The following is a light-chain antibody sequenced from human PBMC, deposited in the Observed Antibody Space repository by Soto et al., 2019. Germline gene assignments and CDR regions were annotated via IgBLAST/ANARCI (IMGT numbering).Light chain of an antibody. V-gene: IGKV1-39*01. J-gene: IGKJ5*01. CDR2: GAS. CDR1: QSISTS. CDR3: QQSHTTPHVS. Sequence: DIQMTQSPSSLSASVGDRVTITCRASQSISTSLNWYQQEPGKAPKLLIHGASSLQSGVPSRFSGSGSGTDFTLTISSLQPEDFATYYCQQSHTTPHVSFGQGTRLEIK.